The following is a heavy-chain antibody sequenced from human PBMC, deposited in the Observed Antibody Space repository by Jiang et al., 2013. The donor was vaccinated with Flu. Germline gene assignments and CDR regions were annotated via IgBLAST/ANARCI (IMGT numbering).Heavy chain of an antibody. CDR3: ARDSYGSGQDAFDI. Sequence: LLKPSETLSLTCAVYGGSFSGYYWSWIRQPPGKGLEWIGEINHSGSTNYNPSLKSRVTISVDTSKNQFSLKLSSVTAADTAVYYCARDSYGSGQDAFDIWGQGTMVTVSS. CDR2: INHSGST. J-gene: IGHJ3*02. D-gene: IGHD3-10*01. CDR1: GGSFSGYY. V-gene: IGHV4-34*01.